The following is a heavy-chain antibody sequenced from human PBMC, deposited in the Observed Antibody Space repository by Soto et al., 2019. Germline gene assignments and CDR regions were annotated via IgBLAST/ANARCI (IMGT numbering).Heavy chain of an antibody. J-gene: IGHJ4*02. D-gene: IGHD3-3*01. Sequence: SGGSLRLSCAASGFTFSSYGMHWVRQAPGKGLEWVAVISYDGSNKYYADSVKGRFTISRDNSKNTLYLQMNSLRAEDTAVYYCAKAGNYDFWSGYYSSPTGYFDYWGQGTLVTVSS. V-gene: IGHV3-30*18. CDR1: GFTFSSYG. CDR3: AKAGNYDFWSGYYSSPTGYFDY. CDR2: ISYDGSNK.